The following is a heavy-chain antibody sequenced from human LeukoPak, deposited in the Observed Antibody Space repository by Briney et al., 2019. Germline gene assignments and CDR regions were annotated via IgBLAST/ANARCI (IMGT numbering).Heavy chain of an antibody. CDR1: GGSISSYY. D-gene: IGHD3-22*01. Sequence: SETLSLTCTVSGGSISSYYWSWIRQPPGKGLEWIGYIYYSGSTNYNPSLKSRVTISVDTSRNQFSLKLSSVTAADTAVYYCARDRNTMIRGWFDSWGQGTLVTVSS. CDR2: IYYSGST. V-gene: IGHV4-59*01. J-gene: IGHJ5*01. CDR3: ARDRNTMIRGWFDS.